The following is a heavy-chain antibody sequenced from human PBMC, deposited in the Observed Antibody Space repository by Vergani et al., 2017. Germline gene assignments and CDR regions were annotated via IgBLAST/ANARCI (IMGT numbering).Heavy chain of an antibody. V-gene: IGHV4-4*02. Sequence: QVQLQESGPGLVKPSGTLSLTCAVSGGSISSSNWWSWVRQPPGKGLEWIGEFYHSGSTNYNPSLKSRVTISVDKSKNQFFLKMSSVTAADTAVYYGARRGTAARQGGDFQHWGQGTLVTVSS. CDR3: ARRGTAARQGGDFQH. D-gene: IGHD6-13*01. CDR1: GGSISSSNW. CDR2: FYHSGST. J-gene: IGHJ1*01.